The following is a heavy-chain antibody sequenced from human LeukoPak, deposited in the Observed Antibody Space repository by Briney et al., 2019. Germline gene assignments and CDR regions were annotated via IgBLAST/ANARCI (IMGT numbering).Heavy chain of an antibody. CDR2: IYYSGST. CDR3: ARTGTQKTTYYYDSSGLYGAFDI. V-gene: IGHV4-30-4*08. Sequence: PSETLSLTCAVSGGSISSGGYYWSWIRQPPGKGLEWIGYIYYSGSTYYNPSLKSRVTISVDTSKNQFSLELSSVTAADMAVYYCARTGTQKTTYYYDSSGLYGAFDIWGQGTMVTVSS. D-gene: IGHD3-22*01. J-gene: IGHJ3*02. CDR1: GGSISSGGYY.